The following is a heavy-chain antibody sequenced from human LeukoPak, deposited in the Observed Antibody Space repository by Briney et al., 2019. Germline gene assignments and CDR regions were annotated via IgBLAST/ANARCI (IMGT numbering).Heavy chain of an antibody. Sequence: GGSLRLSCAASGFTFSNYAMSWVRQAPGKGLDWVSAISGSGDSTYYADSVKGRFTISRDNSKNTLYLQMNSLRAEDTAVYYCAKERGSGWYPIDYWGQGTLVTVSS. V-gene: IGHV3-23*01. CDR1: GFTFSNYA. J-gene: IGHJ4*02. CDR3: AKERGSGWYPIDY. CDR2: ISGSGDST. D-gene: IGHD6-19*01.